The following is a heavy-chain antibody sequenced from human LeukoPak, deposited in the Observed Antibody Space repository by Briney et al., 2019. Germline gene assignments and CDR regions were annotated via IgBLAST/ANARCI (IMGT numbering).Heavy chain of an antibody. Sequence: ASVKVSCKASGYTFTSYDINWVRQATGQGLEWMGWMNPNSGNTGYAQKFQGRVTMTRNTSISTAYMELSSLRSEDTAVHYCARRSDFWSGYSPFDPWGQGTLVTVSS. CDR2: MNPNSGNT. CDR3: ARRSDFWSGYSPFDP. D-gene: IGHD3-3*01. J-gene: IGHJ5*02. CDR1: GYTFTSYD. V-gene: IGHV1-8*01.